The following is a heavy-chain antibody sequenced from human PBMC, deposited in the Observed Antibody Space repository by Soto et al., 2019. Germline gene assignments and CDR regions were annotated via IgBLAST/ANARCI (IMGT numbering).Heavy chain of an antibody. J-gene: IGHJ6*02. CDR1: GFTFSSYW. Sequence: GGSLRLSCAASGFTFSSYWMHWVRQAPGKGLVWVPRINSDGSSTSYADSVKGRFTISRDNAKNTLYLQMNSLRAEDTAVYYCARDRLRFLNGMDVWGQGTTVTVSS. D-gene: IGHD3-3*01. CDR2: INSDGSST. CDR3: ARDRLRFLNGMDV. V-gene: IGHV3-74*01.